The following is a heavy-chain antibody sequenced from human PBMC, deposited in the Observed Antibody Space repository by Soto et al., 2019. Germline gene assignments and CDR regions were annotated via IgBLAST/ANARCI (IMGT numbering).Heavy chain of an antibody. CDR1: GYTFTGYY. J-gene: IGHJ4*02. D-gene: IGHD3-10*01. V-gene: IGHV1-2*02. Sequence: QVQLVQSGAEVKKPGASVKVSCKASGYTFTGYYMHWVRQAPGQGLEWMGWINPNSGGTNYAQKIQGRVNMTRDTSISTAYMELSRLRSDDTAVYYCARGAGAMVRRTKGYFDYWGQGTLVTVSS. CDR3: ARGAGAMVRRTKGYFDY. CDR2: INPNSGGT.